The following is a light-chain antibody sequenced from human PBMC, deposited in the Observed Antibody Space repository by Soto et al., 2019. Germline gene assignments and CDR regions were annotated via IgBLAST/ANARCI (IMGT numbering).Light chain of an antibody. CDR3: SSYTNINTRACV. V-gene: IGLV2-14*02. CDR2: EVT. J-gene: IGLJ1*01. Sequence: QSALTQPASVSGSPGQSITISCTGTSSDVNYNLVSWYQQYPGKAPKLIIYEVTDRPSGVSNRFSGSKSGNTASLTISGLQAEDEAEYYCSSYTNINTRACVFGTGTKLTVL. CDR1: SSDVNYNL.